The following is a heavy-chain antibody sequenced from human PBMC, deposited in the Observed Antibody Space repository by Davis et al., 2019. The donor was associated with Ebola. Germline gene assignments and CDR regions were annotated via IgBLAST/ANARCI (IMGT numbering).Heavy chain of an antibody. V-gene: IGHV3-23*01. Sequence: GGSLRLSCAASGFTFSSYAMSWVRQAPGKGLEWVSAISGSGGSTYYADSVKGRFTISRDNSKNTLYLQMNSLRAEDTAVYYCAKEENYYDSSGYSNYFDYWGQGTLVTVSS. CDR2: ISGSGGST. J-gene: IGHJ4*02. CDR1: GFTFSSYA. D-gene: IGHD3-22*01. CDR3: AKEENYYDSSGYSNYFDY.